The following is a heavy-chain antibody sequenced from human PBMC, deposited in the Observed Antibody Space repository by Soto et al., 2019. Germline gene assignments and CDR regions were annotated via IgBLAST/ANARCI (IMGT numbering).Heavy chain of an antibody. V-gene: IGHV4-38-2*02. CDR2: IFHSGST. Sequence: PSETLSLTCAVSGYSISSGYYWGWIRQPPGKGLEWIGSIFHSGSTYYNPSLKSRVTISVDTSQNHFSLKLSSVTAADTAVYYCAREDYYDGSGYYYYFDYWGHGTLVTVSS. CDR1: GYSISSGYY. J-gene: IGHJ4*01. CDR3: AREDYYDGSGYYYYFDY. D-gene: IGHD3-22*01.